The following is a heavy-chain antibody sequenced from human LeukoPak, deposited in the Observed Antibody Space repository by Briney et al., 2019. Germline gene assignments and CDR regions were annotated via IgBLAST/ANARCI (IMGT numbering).Heavy chain of an antibody. CDR1: GGTFSSYA. D-gene: IGHD3-22*01. J-gene: IGHJ3*02. V-gene: IGHV1-69*04. CDR2: IIPILGIA. Sequence: SVKASCKASGGTFSSYAISWVRQAPGQGLEWMGRIIPILGIANYAQKFQGRVTITADKSTSTAYMELSSLRSDDTAVYYCARDPNSSGYYLWGAFDIWGQGTMVTVSS. CDR3: ARDPNSSGYYLWGAFDI.